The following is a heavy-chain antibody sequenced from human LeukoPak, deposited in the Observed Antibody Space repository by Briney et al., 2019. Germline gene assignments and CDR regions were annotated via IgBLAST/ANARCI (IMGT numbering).Heavy chain of an antibody. V-gene: IGHV1-69*05. CDR3: VRDVHGDYGSGWFEP. CDR1: GGTFNNSA. D-gene: IGHD4-17*01. J-gene: IGHJ5*02. CDR2: IMPLFGTA. Sequence: GSSVKVSCKTSGGTFNNSAISWVPQAPGQGLEWLGGIMPLFGTAGYAQKFQGRVTITKDESTRTVYLELTSLTSDDTAVYYCVRDVHGDYGSGWFEPWGQGTLVSVSS.